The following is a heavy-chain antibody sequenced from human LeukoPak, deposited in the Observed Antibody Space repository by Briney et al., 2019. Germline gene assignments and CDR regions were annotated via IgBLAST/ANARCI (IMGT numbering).Heavy chain of an antibody. CDR3: ARLAGEAVAARFDY. J-gene: IGHJ4*02. V-gene: IGHV4-39*01. CDR1: GGSISSYY. Sequence: SETLSLTCTVSGGSISSYYWGWIRQPPGKGLEWIGSIYYSGSTYYNPSLKSRVTTSVDTSKNQFSQKLSSVTAADTAVYYCARLAGEAVAARFDYWGQGTLVTVSS. CDR2: IYYSGST. D-gene: IGHD6-19*01.